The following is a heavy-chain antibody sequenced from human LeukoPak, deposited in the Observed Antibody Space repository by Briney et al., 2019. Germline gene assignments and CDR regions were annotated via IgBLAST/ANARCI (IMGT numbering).Heavy chain of an antibody. CDR2: IYHSGST. J-gene: IGHJ3*02. CDR1: GYSISSGYY. D-gene: IGHD4-17*01. CDR3: ARVGYGDYHDAFDI. V-gene: IGHV4-38-2*02. Sequence: SETLSLTCTVSGYSISSGYYWGWIRQPPGKGLEWIGSIYHSGSTYYNPSLKSRVTISVDTSKNQFSLKLSSVTAADTAVYYCARVGYGDYHDAFDIWGQGTMVTVSS.